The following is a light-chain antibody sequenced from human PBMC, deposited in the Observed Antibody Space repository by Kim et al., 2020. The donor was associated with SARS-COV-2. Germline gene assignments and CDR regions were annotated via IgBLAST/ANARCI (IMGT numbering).Light chain of an antibody. CDR3: QQSFSTPNN. J-gene: IGKJ2*01. CDR2: AAS. CDR1: QSITNY. V-gene: IGKV1-39*01. Sequence: SASVGDRITITCRASQSITNYVNWFQQKPGKAPKLLIFAASNLQSGVSSRFSGRGSGTDFTLTINSLQPEEFATYYCQQSFSTPNNFGQGTKLEI.